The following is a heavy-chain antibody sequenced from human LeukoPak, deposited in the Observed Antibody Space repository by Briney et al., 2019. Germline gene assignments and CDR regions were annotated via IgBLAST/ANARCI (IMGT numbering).Heavy chain of an antibody. CDR2: INRDGSSA. D-gene: IGHD3-22*01. CDR3: ARVDSNGWALEY. V-gene: IGHV3-74*01. J-gene: IGHJ4*02. Sequence: GGSLRLSCAASGFTLSGFWMHWIRQAPGKGLMWLSRINRDGSSADYADSMKGRFTISRDNARSTLDLQMNSLRVEDTAVYHCARVDSNGWALEYWGQGTLVTVSS. CDR1: GFTLSGFW.